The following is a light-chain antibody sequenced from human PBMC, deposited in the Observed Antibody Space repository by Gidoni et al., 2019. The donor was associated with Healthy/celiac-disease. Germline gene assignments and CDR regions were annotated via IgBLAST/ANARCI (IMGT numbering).Light chain of an antibody. J-gene: IGKJ2*01. V-gene: IGKV1-39*01. Sequence: DMQMTQSPSSVSASVGDRVTITCRASQSISSYLNWYQQKPGNAPKLLIYAASSLQSGVPSRFSGSGSGTDFTLTISSLQPEDFATYYCQQSYSTPVQFGQGTKLEIK. CDR1: QSISSY. CDR3: QQSYSTPVQ. CDR2: AAS.